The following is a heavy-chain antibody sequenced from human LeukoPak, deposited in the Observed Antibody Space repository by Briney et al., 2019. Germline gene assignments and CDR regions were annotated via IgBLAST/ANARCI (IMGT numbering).Heavy chain of an antibody. CDR2: INHSGST. J-gene: IGHJ5*02. CDR3: ARGQQWFDP. Sequence: SETLSLTCAVYGGSFSGYYWRWLRQPPGKGLEWIGEINHSGSTNYNPSLQSRVTISVDTSKNQFSLKLSSVTAADTAVYYCARGQQWFDPWGQGTLVTVSS. CDR1: GGSFSGYY. V-gene: IGHV4-34*01.